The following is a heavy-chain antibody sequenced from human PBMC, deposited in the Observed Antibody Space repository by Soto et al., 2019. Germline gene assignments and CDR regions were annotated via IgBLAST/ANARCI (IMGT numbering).Heavy chain of an antibody. V-gene: IGHV3-72*01. CDR1: GFIFSDHY. Sequence: GGSLRLSCAASGFIFSDHYMDWVRQAPGKGLEWVARIRDKRRSYTTEYAASVKGRFTISRDDSKNSLYLQMNGLNTEDTAVYYCAGSHHQLTNYYFAYWGQGILVTVSS. CDR3: AGSHHQLTNYYFAY. CDR2: IRDKRRSYTT. J-gene: IGHJ4*02. D-gene: IGHD2-2*01.